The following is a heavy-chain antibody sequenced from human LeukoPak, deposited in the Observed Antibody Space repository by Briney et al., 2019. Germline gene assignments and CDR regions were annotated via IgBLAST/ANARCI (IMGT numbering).Heavy chain of an antibody. D-gene: IGHD3-3*01. CDR1: GFTFSIYA. CDR3: AKLRDFWSGYFDY. J-gene: IGHJ4*02. V-gene: IGHV3-23*01. CDR2: ISGSGGTA. Sequence: GGSLRLSCAASGFTFSIYAMSWVRQAPGKGLEWVSAISGSGGTAYYADSVKGRFTISRDNSKNTLYLQMNSLRAEDTAVYYCAKLRDFWSGYFDYWGQGTLVTVSS.